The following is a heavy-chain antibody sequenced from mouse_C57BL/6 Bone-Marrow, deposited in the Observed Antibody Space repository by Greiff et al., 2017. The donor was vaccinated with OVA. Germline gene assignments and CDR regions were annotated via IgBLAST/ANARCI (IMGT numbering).Heavy chain of an antibody. V-gene: IGHV1-82*01. CDR3: ARHGDSYYASYFDY. D-gene: IGHD2-12*01. J-gene: IGHJ2*01. CDR1: GYAFSSSW. CDR2: IYPGDGDT. Sequence: VQLQQSGPELVKPGASVKISCKASGYAFSSSWMNWVKQRPGKGLEWIGRIYPGDGDTNYNGKFKGKATLTADKSSSTAYMQLSSLTSEDSAVSFYARHGDSYYASYFDYGGQGTALTVTA.